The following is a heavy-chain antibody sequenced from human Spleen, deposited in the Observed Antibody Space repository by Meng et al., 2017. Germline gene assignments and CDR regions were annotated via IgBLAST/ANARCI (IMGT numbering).Heavy chain of an antibody. J-gene: IGHJ4*02. CDR2: ISQDERNK. D-gene: IGHD1-26*01. CDR3: ALTAVGATFDY. CDR1: GFTFSTFG. V-gene: IGHV3-30*03. Sequence: QVQLVESGEGVVQPGRSLRLSCAASGFTFSTFGMHWVRQAPGKGLECVATISQDERNKHYADSVKGRFSISRDNSKNTLYLQMNSLRAEDTAVYYCALTAVGATFDYWGQGTLVTVSS.